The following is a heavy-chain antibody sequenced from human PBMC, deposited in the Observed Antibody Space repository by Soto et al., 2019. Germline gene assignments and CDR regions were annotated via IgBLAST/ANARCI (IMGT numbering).Heavy chain of an antibody. Sequence: KTSETLSLTCTVSGGSISSYYWSWIRQPPGKGLEWIGYIYYSGSTNYNPSLKSRVTISVDTSKNQFSLKLSSVTAADTAVYYCASAGDYVSSFDYWGQGTLVTVSS. CDR3: ASAGDYVSSFDY. D-gene: IGHD4-17*01. V-gene: IGHV4-59*01. CDR2: IYYSGST. J-gene: IGHJ4*02. CDR1: GGSISSYY.